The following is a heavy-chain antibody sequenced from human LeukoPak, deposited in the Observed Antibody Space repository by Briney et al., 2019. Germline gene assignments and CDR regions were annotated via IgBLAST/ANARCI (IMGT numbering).Heavy chain of an antibody. J-gene: IGHJ4*02. CDR3: AKDSAAGGHDFDF. V-gene: IGHV3-23*01. D-gene: IGHD6-25*01. Sequence: GGSLRLSCAASGFTFSSYAMSWVRQAPGKGLEWVSAVDGSSYNTYYADSVRGRFTISRDNSENTLYLQMNSLRDDDTAVYYCAKDSAAGGHDFDFWGQGTLVTVSS. CDR1: GFTFSSYA. CDR2: VDGSSYNT.